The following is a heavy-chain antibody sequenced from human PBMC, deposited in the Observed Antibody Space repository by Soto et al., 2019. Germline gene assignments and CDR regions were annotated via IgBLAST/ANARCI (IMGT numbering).Heavy chain of an antibody. D-gene: IGHD5-18*01. CDR3: ARSGYSYGPNPPLY. J-gene: IGHJ4*02. CDR2: IHYSGST. Sequence: PSETLSLTCDVSGGSISIGTDYWGWIRQPPGKGLEWIGNIHYSGSTNYNPSLKSRLSISVDTSKNQFSLKLSSVTAADTAVYYCARSGYSYGPNPPLYWGQGTLVTVSS. CDR1: GGSISIGTDY. V-gene: IGHV4-39*07.